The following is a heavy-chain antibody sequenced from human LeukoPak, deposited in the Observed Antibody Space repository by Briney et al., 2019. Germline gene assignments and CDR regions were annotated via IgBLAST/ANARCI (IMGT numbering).Heavy chain of an antibody. CDR3: ARDRPDHCISTSCPEYMDV. J-gene: IGHJ6*03. CDR1: GFTFSSYA. Sequence: PGGSLRLSCAASGFTFSSYAMSWVRQAPGKGLEWVSSISGSSNYIDYADSVKGRFTISRDNAKNSLYLQMNSLRADDTAVYYCARDRPDHCISTSCPEYMDVWGKGTTVTVSS. CDR2: ISGSSNYI. V-gene: IGHV3-21*01. D-gene: IGHD2-2*01.